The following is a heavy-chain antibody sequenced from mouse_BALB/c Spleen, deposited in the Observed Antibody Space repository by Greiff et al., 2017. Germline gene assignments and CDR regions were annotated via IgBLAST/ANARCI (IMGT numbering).Heavy chain of an antibody. J-gene: IGHJ3*01. V-gene: IGHV1-63*02. CDR3: ARDLSYGNYVGFAY. Sequence: VQLQESGAELARPGASVKISCKASGYTFTNYWLGWVKQRPGHGLEWIGDIYPGGGYTNYNEKFKGKATLTADTSSSTAYMQLSSLTSEDSAVYFCARDLSYGNYVGFAYWGQGTLVTVSA. D-gene: IGHD2-1*01. CDR2: IYPGGGYT. CDR1: GYTFTNYW.